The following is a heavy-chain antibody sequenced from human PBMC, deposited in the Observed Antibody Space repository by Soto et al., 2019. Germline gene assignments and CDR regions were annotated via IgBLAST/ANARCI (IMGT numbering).Heavy chain of an antibody. CDR3: ARDQGWVFDY. CDR2: IWSDGSNE. V-gene: IGHV3-33*01. J-gene: IGHJ4*02. Sequence: QVQLVESGGGVVQPGGSLRLSCAASGFTFSRDGMHWVRQAPGKGLEWLAGIWSDGSNENYADSVQGRFTISRDNSKNTLYLQMNNLRVEDTAVYYCARDQGWVFDYWGQGTLVTVSS. D-gene: IGHD6-19*01. CDR1: GFTFSRDG.